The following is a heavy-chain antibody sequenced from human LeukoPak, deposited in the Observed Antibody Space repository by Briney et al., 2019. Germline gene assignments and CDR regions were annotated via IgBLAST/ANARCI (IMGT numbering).Heavy chain of an antibody. V-gene: IGHV4-34*01. D-gene: IGHD1-26*01. J-gene: IGHJ4*02. CDR3: ARGMRIVGATNFDY. CDR2: INHSGST. Sequence: SETLSLTCAVYGGSFSGYYWSWIRQPPGKGLEWIGEINHSGSTNYNPSLKSQVTISVDTSKNQFSLKLSSVTAADTAVYYCARGMRIVGATNFDYWGQGTLVTVSS. CDR1: GGSFSGYY.